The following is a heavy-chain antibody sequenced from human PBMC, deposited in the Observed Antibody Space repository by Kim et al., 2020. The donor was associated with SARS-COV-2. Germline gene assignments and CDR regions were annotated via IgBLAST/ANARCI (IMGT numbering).Heavy chain of an antibody. CDR2: INHSGST. V-gene: IGHV4-34*01. CDR1: GGSFSGYY. J-gene: IGHJ4*01. CDR3: ARARSTRGYSYGIPYFDY. D-gene: IGHD5-18*01. Sequence: SETLSLTCAVYGGSFSGYYWSWIRQPPGKGLEWIGEINHSGSTKYNPSLKSRVTISVDTSKNQFSLKLSSVTAADTAMYYCARARSTRGYSYGIPYFDYWGHGTLVTVSS.